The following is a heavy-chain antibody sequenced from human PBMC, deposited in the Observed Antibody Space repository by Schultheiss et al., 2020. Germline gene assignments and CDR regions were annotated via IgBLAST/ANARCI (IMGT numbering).Heavy chain of an antibody. V-gene: IGHV5-51*01. CDR3: ARQISLGDELEIDWLFHQWFDY. CDR2: IYPGDSDT. Sequence: GESLKISCKASGYSFDRSWFAWVRQMPGKGLEWMGIIYPGDSDTRYSPSFQGQVTISADKSITTAYLQWSSLKASDTAIYYCARQISLGDELEIDWLFHQWFDYWGQGTLVNVSS. D-gene: IGHD3-9*01. CDR1: GYSFDRSW. J-gene: IGHJ4*02.